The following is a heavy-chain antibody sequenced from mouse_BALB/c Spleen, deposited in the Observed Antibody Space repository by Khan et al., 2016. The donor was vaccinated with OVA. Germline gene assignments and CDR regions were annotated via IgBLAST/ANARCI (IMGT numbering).Heavy chain of an antibody. V-gene: IGHV2-9*02. Sequence: QVQLKQSGPGLVAPSQSLSITCTVSGFSLTSYGVHWVRQPPGKGLEWLGVIWAGGSTNYYSAIWSSLNINTDTSKSQVFLKVNSLQTDDTAMYYCVRFYDPYYAMDYWGQGTSVTVSS. CDR3: VRFYDPYYAMDY. CDR1: GFSLTSYG. D-gene: IGHD2-3*01. J-gene: IGHJ4*01. CDR2: IWAGGST.